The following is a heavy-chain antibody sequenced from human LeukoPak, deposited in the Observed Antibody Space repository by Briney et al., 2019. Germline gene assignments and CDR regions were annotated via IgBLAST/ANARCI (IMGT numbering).Heavy chain of an antibody. V-gene: IGHV4-34*01. CDR2: INHSGST. Sequence: PSETLSLTCAVYGGSFSGYYWSWIRRPPGKGLEWIGEINHSGSTNYNPSLKSRVTISVDTSKNQFSLKLSSVTAADTAVYYCARGSCSGGSCWAYWGQGTLVTVSS. CDR3: ARGSCSGGSCWAY. D-gene: IGHD2-15*01. CDR1: GGSFSGYY. J-gene: IGHJ4*02.